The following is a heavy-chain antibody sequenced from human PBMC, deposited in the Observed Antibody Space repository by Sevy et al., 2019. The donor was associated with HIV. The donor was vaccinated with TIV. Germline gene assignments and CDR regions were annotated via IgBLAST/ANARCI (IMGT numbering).Heavy chain of an antibody. CDR2: IVVGSGTT. CDR1: GFTFSSSA. CDR3: AAEDMTTFGGPLRVFNI. V-gene: IGHV1-58*01. J-gene: IGHJ3*02. D-gene: IGHD3-16*01. Sequence: ASVKVSCKASGFTFSSSAVQWVRQARGQGLEWIGWIVVGSGTTNYAQRFQERVTITRDMSTTTVYMELSSLRSEDTAVYYCAAEDMTTFGGPLRVFNIRGQGTMVTVSS.